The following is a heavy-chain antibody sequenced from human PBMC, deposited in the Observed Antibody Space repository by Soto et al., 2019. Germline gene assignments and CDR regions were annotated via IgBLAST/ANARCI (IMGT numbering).Heavy chain of an antibody. Sequence: GGSLRVSCESYGFTFSSYGMHWVGQSPGKGLEWVAVISYDGSNKYYADSVKGRFTISRDNSKNTLYLQMNSLRAEDTAVYYCAKGLDYSKRGYYYYGMDVWGQGTTVTVSS. D-gene: IGHD4-4*01. V-gene: IGHV3-30*18. J-gene: IGHJ6*02. CDR2: ISYDGSNK. CDR3: AKGLDYSKRGYYYYGMDV. CDR1: GFTFSSYG.